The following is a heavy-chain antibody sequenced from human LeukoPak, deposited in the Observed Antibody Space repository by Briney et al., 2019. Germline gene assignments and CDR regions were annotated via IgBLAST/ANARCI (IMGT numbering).Heavy chain of an antibody. CDR3: ASKHLRGYSYDPAEVYFDY. CDR1: GGTFSSYS. CDR2: IIPIFGTA. Sequence: SVKVSCKAPGGTFSSYSVSWVRQAPGQGLEWMGRIIPIFGTANYAQKFQGRVTITTDESTSTAYVELSSLRSEDTAVYYCASKHLRGYSYDPAEVYFDYWGQGTLVTVSS. J-gene: IGHJ4*02. V-gene: IGHV1-69*05. D-gene: IGHD5-18*01.